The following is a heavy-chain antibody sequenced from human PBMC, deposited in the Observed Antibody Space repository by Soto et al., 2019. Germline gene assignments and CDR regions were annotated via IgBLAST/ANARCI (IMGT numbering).Heavy chain of an antibody. J-gene: IGHJ6*02. V-gene: IGHV1-69*01. D-gene: IGHD3-10*01. CDR2: IIPIFGTA. CDR3: AREKDGSGSYYRCGMDV. Sequence: QVQLVQSGAEVKKPGSSVKVSCKASGGTFSSYAISWVRQAPGQGLEWMGGIIPIFGTANYVQKFQGRVTITADESTSTAYMELSSLRSEDTAVYYCAREKDGSGSYYRCGMDVWGQGTTVTVSS. CDR1: GGTFSSYA.